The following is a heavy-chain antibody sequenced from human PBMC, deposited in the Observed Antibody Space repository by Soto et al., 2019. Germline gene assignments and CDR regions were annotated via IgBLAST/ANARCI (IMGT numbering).Heavy chain of an antibody. CDR3: ARDGIAAAGTSWFDP. Sequence: QVQLVQSGAEEKKPGASVKVSCKASGYTFTSHAMHWVRQAPGQRLEWMGWINAGNGNTKYSQKFQGRVTITTDTSASTAYMELSSLRSEDTAVYYCARDGIAAAGTSWFDPWGQGTLVTVSS. CDR2: INAGNGNT. D-gene: IGHD6-13*01. V-gene: IGHV1-3*05. J-gene: IGHJ5*02. CDR1: GYTFTSHA.